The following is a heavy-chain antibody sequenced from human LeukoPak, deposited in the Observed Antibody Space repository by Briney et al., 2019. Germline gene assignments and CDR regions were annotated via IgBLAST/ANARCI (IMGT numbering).Heavy chain of an antibody. V-gene: IGHV3-48*01. D-gene: IGHD2-15*01. CDR3: ARDRMGGSFDY. CDR1: GLTFSTYS. Sequence: PGGSLRLSCAASGLTFSTYSMNWVRQAPGKGLEWVSYISSSSSTIYYADSVKGRFTISRDNARNSLYLQMNSLRVDDTAVYYCARDRMGGSFDYWGQGTLVTVSS. CDR2: ISSSSSTI. J-gene: IGHJ4*02.